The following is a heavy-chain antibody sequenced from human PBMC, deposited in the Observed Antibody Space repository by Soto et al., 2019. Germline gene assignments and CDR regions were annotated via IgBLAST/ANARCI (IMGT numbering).Heavy chain of an antibody. CDR2: IHYSGST. V-gene: IGHV4-30-4*01. D-gene: IGHD3-16*02. J-gene: IGHJ3*02. Sequence: SETLSLTCTVSGGSISSGDHYWSWIRQPPGKGLEWIGFIHYSGSTYYNPSLKSRVTISVDTSKNQFSLKLSSVTAADTAVYYCARGRKYYDYIWGSYRVPDAFDIWGQGTMVTVSS. CDR3: ARGRKYYDYIWGSYRVPDAFDI. CDR1: GGSISSGDHY.